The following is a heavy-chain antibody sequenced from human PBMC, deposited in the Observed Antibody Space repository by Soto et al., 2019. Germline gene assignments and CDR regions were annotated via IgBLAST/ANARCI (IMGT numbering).Heavy chain of an antibody. Sequence: GGSLRLSCAASGFTFSSYGMHWVRQAPGKGLEWVAVISYDGSNKYYADSVKGRFTISRDNSKNTLYLQMNSLRAEDTAVYYCAKGVDGSYCSSTSCTSGEQLVLGAFDIWGQGTMVTVSS. CDR2: ISYDGSNK. D-gene: IGHD2-2*01. J-gene: IGHJ3*02. V-gene: IGHV3-30*18. CDR3: AKGVDGSYCSSTSCTSGEQLVLGAFDI. CDR1: GFTFSSYG.